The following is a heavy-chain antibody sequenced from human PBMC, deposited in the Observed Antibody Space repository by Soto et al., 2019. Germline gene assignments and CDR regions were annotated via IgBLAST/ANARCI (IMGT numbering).Heavy chain of an antibody. CDR1: GGSISSYY. Sequence: PSETLSLTCTVSGGSISSYYWSWIRQPPGKGLEWIGYIYYSGSTNYNPSLKSRVTISVDTSKNQFSLKLSSVTAADTAVYYCEVWAAAGSDYWGQGTLVTVSS. J-gene: IGHJ4*02. V-gene: IGHV4-59*12. CDR2: IYYSGST. CDR3: EVWAAAGSDY. D-gene: IGHD6-13*01.